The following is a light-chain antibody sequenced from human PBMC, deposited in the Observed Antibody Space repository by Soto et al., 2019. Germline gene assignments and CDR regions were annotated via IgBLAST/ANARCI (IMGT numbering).Light chain of an antibody. CDR2: DDN. V-gene: IGLV1-51*01. CDR3: GSWDSSLSAYV. CDR1: SSNIGGNS. J-gene: IGLJ1*01. Sequence: QSDLTQPPSVSSAPGQKVTISCSGSSSNIGGNSVSWYQRLPGTAPKLLIYDDNKRPSGIPDRFSGSKSGTSATLGITGFQTGDEADYYCGSWDSSLSAYVFGTGTKVTVL.